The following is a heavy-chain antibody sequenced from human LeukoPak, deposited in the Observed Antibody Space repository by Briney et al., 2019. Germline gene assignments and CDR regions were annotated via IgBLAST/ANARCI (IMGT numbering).Heavy chain of an antibody. D-gene: IGHD5-12*01. Sequence: PSQTLSLTCTVSGASISSGGHYWSWVRQPAGKGLEWIGRIYPSGITHYNPSLKSRVTISVETSKNQFSLKLNSVTAADTAVYYCARDRGSYSGYATGDYFDYWGQGTLVTVSS. CDR1: GASISSGGHY. V-gene: IGHV4-61*02. J-gene: IGHJ4*02. CDR3: ARDRGSYSGYATGDYFDY. CDR2: IYPSGIT.